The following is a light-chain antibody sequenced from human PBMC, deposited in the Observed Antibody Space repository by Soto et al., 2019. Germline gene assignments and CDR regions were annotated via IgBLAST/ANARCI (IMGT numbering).Light chain of an antibody. Sequence: IQMTQSPSTLSGSVGDRVTITCRASQTISSWLAWYQQKPGKAPKLLIYKASTLKSGVPSRFSGSGSGTDFTLTISSLQPEDFATYYCQQSYSTLWTFGQGTKV. CDR3: QQSYSTLWT. CDR1: QTISSW. V-gene: IGKV1-5*03. CDR2: KAS. J-gene: IGKJ1*01.